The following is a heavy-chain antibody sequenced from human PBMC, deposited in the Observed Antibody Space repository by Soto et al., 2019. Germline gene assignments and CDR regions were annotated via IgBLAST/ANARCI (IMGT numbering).Heavy chain of an antibody. J-gene: IGHJ4*02. CDR2: ISGSGDST. CDR3: ARRGSGSYYDS. D-gene: IGHD1-26*01. V-gene: IGHV3-23*01. Sequence: EVQLLESGGGLVQPGGSLRLSCAASGFTFSSYAMRWVRQAPVKGLEWVSAISGSGDSTYYADTVKGRFTISRDNSKNTLYLQMNCLRAEDTAVYNCARRGSGSYYDSWGQGTLVTVSS. CDR1: GFTFSSYA.